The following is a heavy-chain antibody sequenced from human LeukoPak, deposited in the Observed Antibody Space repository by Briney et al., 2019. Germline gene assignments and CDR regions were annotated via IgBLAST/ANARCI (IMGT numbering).Heavy chain of an antibody. Sequence: SETLSLTCTVSGGSINSSIYYWGWIRQPPGKGLEWIGSISYSGSTYYNPSLKSRVTISVDTSRNQFSLNLSSVTAADTAVYYCARRRQQLVVDYWGQGTLVTVSS. J-gene: IGHJ4*02. CDR1: GGSINSSIYY. D-gene: IGHD6-13*01. V-gene: IGHV4-39*01. CDR2: ISYSGST. CDR3: ARRRQQLVVDY.